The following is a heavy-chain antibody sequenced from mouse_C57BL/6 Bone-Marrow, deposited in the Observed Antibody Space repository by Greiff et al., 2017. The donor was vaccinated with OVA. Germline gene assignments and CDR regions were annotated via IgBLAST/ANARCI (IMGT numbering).Heavy chain of an antibody. CDR3: AISEDGYLSFDY. V-gene: IGHV1-74*01. J-gene: IGHJ2*01. CDR2: IHPSDSDT. Sequence: QVQLQQPGAELVKPGASVKVSCKASGYTFTSYWMHWVKQRPGQGLEWIGRIHPSDSDTNYNQKFKGKATLTVDKSSSTAYMQLSSLTSEDSAVYYCAISEDGYLSFDYWGQGTTVTGSS. CDR1: GYTFTSYW. D-gene: IGHD2-3*01.